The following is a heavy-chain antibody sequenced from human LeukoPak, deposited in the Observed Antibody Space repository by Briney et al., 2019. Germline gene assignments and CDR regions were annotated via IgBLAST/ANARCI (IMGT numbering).Heavy chain of an antibody. Sequence: ASVKVSCKASGYTFTSYGISWVRQAPGQGLEWMGWISAYNGNTNYAQKFQGRVTITADESTSTAYMELSSLRSEDTAVYYCARGHNLRYFDWLGHWGQGTLVTVSS. CDR3: ARGHNLRYFDWLGH. CDR2: ISAYNGNT. J-gene: IGHJ5*02. V-gene: IGHV1-18*01. CDR1: GYTFTSYG. D-gene: IGHD3-9*01.